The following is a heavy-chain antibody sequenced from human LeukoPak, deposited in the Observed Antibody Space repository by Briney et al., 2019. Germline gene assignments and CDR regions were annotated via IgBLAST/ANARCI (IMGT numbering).Heavy chain of an antibody. J-gene: IGHJ4*02. V-gene: IGHV3-30*18. CDR3: AKDRDYDSSGLPLY. Sequence: PGGSLRLSCAASGFTFSSYGMHWVRQAPGKGLEWVAVISYDGSNKYYADSVKGRFTISRDNSKNTLYLQMNSLRAEDTAVYYCAKDRDYDSSGLPLYWGQGTLVTVSS. D-gene: IGHD3-22*01. CDR1: GFTFSSYG. CDR2: ISYDGSNK.